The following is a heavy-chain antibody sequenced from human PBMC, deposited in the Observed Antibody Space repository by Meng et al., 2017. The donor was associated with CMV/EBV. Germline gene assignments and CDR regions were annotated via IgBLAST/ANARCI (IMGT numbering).Heavy chain of an antibody. D-gene: IGHD2-2*01. V-gene: IGHV3-30-3*01. Sequence: GESLKISCAASGFTFSSYAMHWVRQAPGKGLEWVAVISYDGSNKYYADSVKGRFTISRDNSKNTLYLQMNSLRAKDTAVYYCARGGDCSSTSCYFVYYGMDVWGQGTTVTVSS. CDR1: GFTFSSYA. J-gene: IGHJ6*02. CDR3: ARGGDCSSTSCYFVYYGMDV. CDR2: ISYDGSNK.